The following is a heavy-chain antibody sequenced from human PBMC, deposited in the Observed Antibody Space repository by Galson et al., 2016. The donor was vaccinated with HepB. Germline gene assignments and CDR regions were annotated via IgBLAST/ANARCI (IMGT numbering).Heavy chain of an antibody. Sequence: SLRLSCAASGFTFSNYAMSWVRQAPGKGLEWVSGIRESGGTTYDTDPLKGRFTISRDNSRNMLFPQMTSMRAEDTAVYYCAKDRYDSSGARYDYWGQGTLVTVSS. CDR3: AKDRYDSSGARYDY. J-gene: IGHJ4*02. CDR1: GFTFSNYA. V-gene: IGHV3-23*01. D-gene: IGHD3-22*01. CDR2: IRESGGTT.